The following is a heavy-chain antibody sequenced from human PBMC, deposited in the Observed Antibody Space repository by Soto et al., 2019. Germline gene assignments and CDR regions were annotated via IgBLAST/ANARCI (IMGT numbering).Heavy chain of an antibody. CDR3: VKDPYCYSVLPHPGGWFDL. Sequence: GGSLRLSCAASGFTFSSYGMDWVRQAPGKGLEWVAVISYDGSNKYYADSMKGRFTISRDNSKNTLYLQMNSLRAEDTAVYYCVKDPYCYSVLPHPGGWFDLRGQGTLVTVFS. CDR1: GFTFSSYG. D-gene: IGHD2-15*01. V-gene: IGHV3-30*18. CDR2: ISYDGSNK. J-gene: IGHJ5*02.